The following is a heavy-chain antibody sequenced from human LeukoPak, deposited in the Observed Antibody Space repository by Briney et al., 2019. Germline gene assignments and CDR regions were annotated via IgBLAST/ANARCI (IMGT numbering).Heavy chain of an antibody. CDR1: GGTSSSYA. CDR2: IIPIFGTA. V-gene: IGHV1-69*13. Sequence: ASVKVSCKASGGTSSSYAISWVRQAPGQGLEWMGGIIPIFGTANYAQKFQGRVTTTADESTSTAYMELSSLRSEDTAVYYCARRGYTSFNAFDIWGQGTMVTVSS. J-gene: IGHJ3*02. CDR3: ARRGYTSFNAFDI. D-gene: IGHD2-2*01.